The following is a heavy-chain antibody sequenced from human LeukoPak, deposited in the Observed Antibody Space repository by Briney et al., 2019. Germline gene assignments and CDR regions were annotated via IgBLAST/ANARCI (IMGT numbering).Heavy chain of an antibody. Sequence: SETLSLTCAVYGGSFSGYYWSWLRQPPGKGLEWIGEINHSGSTNYNPSLKSRVTISVDTSKNQFSLKLSSVTAADTAVYYCARGLLDRIAAAARAPGGGGLMDVWGKGTTVTVPS. CDR2: INHSGST. D-gene: IGHD6-13*01. CDR1: GGSFSGYY. J-gene: IGHJ6*03. CDR3: ARGLLDRIAAAARAPGGGGLMDV. V-gene: IGHV4-34*01.